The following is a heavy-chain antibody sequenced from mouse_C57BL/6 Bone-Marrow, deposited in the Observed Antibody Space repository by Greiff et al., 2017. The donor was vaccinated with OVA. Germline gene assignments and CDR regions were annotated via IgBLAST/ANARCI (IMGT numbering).Heavy chain of an antibody. Sequence: QVQLQQSGPELVKPGASVKISCKASGYAFSSSWMNWVKQRPGKGLEWIGRIYPGDGDTNYNGKFKGKATLTADKSSSTAYMQLSSLTSEASAVYFCGGTMGLRRRGRAWFAYWGQGTLVTVSA. CDR2: IYPGDGDT. V-gene: IGHV1-82*01. D-gene: IGHD2-4*01. CDR3: GGTMGLRRRGRAWFAY. CDR1: GYAFSSSW. J-gene: IGHJ3*01.